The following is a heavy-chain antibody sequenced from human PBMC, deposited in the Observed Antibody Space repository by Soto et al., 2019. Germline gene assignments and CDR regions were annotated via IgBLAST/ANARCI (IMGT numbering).Heavy chain of an antibody. J-gene: IGHJ3*02. V-gene: IGHV1-24*01. D-gene: IGHD3-22*01. CDR1: GYTLTELS. Sequence: GASVKVSCKVSGYTLTELSMHWVRQAPGKGLEWMGGFDPEDGETIYAQKFQGRVTMTEDTSTDTAYMELSSLRSEDTAVYYCAAFSIFDYYDSSDPGAHAIWGQGTMVT. CDR3: AAFSIFDYYDSSDPGAHAI. CDR2: FDPEDGET.